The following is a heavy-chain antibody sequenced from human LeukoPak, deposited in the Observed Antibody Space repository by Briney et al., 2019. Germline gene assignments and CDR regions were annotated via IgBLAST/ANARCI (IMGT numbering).Heavy chain of an antibody. CDR2: ISYDGSNK. D-gene: IGHD3-3*01. Sequence: GGSLRLSCAASGFTFSSYAMHWVRQAPGKGLEWVAVISYDGSNKYYADSVEGRFTISRDNSKNTLYLQMNSLRAEDTAVYYCARGYDFWSGYTPGYWGQGTLVTVSS. V-gene: IGHV3-30-3*01. CDR3: ARGYDFWSGYTPGY. J-gene: IGHJ4*02. CDR1: GFTFSSYA.